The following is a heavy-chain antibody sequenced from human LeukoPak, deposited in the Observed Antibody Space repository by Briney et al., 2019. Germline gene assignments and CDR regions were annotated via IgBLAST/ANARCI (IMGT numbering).Heavy chain of an antibody. CDR3: ASEATRAGGYFDN. J-gene: IGHJ4*02. CDR2: IYYSGSP. V-gene: IGHV4-59*08. D-gene: IGHD6-13*01. Sequence: SETLSLTCTVSGGSISTYYWSWIRQPPGKGLEWIGYIYYSGSPNYNPSLKSRVTTSFDTSKNQFSLKLRSVTAADTAVYYCASEATRAGGYFDNWGQGILVTVSS. CDR1: GGSISTYY.